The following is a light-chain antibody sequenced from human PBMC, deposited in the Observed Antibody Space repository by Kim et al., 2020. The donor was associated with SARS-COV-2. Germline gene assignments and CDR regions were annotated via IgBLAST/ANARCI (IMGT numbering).Light chain of an antibody. CDR3: QKNNSTPLA. Sequence: DIQRTQSTSSLSVSVGDRVTITCRASQCISNYLAWYQQKPGKVPKLLIYAASTLQSGVPCRFSGSGSGTDFTLTISSLQPEDVATYYCQKNNSTPLAFGQRTKVDIK. CDR2: AAS. CDR1: QCISNY. J-gene: IGKJ1*01. V-gene: IGKV1-27*01.